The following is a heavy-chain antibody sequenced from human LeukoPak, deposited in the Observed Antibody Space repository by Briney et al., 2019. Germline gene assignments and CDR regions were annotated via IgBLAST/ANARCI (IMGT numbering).Heavy chain of an antibody. V-gene: IGHV4-39*07. J-gene: IGHJ4*02. Sequence: SETLSLTFIVSGGSITSSNYYWGWIRQPPGKGLEWIGSIYYSGSTDYNPSLKSRVTVSVDTSKNQFSLKLSSVTAADTAVYYCARVLRYCSGGSCPRYFDYWGQGTLVTVSS. CDR1: GGSITSSNYY. CDR2: IYYSGST. CDR3: ARVLRYCSGGSCPRYFDY. D-gene: IGHD2-15*01.